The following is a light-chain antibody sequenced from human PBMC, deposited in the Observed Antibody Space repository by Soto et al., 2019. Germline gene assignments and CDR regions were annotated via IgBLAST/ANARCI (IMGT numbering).Light chain of an antibody. V-gene: IGKV1-39*01. J-gene: IGKJ1*01. Sequence: DIQMTQSPSSLSASVGDRVTITCRASQSISSYLNWYQQKPGKAPKLLIYAASSLQSGVPSRFSGSGSGTDFTLTIRSLQPEDFATYYFQQSYSTPRTFGQGTKVEIK. CDR1: QSISSY. CDR3: QQSYSTPRT. CDR2: AAS.